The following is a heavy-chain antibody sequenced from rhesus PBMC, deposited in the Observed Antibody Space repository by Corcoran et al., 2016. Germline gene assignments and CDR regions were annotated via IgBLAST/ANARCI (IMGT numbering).Heavy chain of an antibody. Sequence: QVQLQESGPGLVKPSETLSRTCAVSGGSISGYYWNWIRQPPGKGLGWIGYTGGSSGCTYYHPSLKSRVTISTDTSKYQFSLKLSSVTAADTAVYYCARNFWSGYYNSLDVLGRGVLVTVSS. CDR3: ARNFWSGYYNSLDV. J-gene: IGHJ5-2*02. CDR2: TGGSSGCT. V-gene: IGHV4-165*02. D-gene: IGHD3-3*01. CDR1: GGSISGYY.